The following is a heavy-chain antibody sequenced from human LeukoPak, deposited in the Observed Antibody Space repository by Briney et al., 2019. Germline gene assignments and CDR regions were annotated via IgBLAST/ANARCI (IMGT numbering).Heavy chain of an antibody. CDR1: GYTLTSYD. CDR3: ARESSGWSYYFDY. CDR2: ISAYNGNT. V-gene: IGHV1-18*01. Sequence: ASVKASCKASGYTLTSYDINWVRQATGQGLEWMGWISAYNGNTNYAQKLQGRVTMTTDTSTSTAYMELRSLRSDDTAVYYCARESSGWSYYFDYWGQGTLVTVSS. D-gene: IGHD6-19*01. J-gene: IGHJ4*02.